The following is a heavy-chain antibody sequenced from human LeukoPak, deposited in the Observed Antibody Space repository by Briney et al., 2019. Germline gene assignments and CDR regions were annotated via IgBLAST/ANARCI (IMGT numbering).Heavy chain of an antibody. J-gene: IGHJ4*02. CDR2: IFYTGRP. Sequence: PSETLSLTCTLSGGSLSSSSYYWGWTRQPPGKGLEWLGRIFYTGRPFYNPSLRSRVTMSVDPAETQFSLNLTSVTAADTAIYYCARQTYFYEASGHLNDNWGQGTLVTVSS. CDR1: GGSLSSSSYY. V-gene: IGHV4-39*01. D-gene: IGHD2-15*01. CDR3: ARQTYFYEASGHLNDN.